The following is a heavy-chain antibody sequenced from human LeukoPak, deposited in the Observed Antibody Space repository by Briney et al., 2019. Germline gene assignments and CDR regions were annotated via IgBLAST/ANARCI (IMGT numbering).Heavy chain of an antibody. D-gene: IGHD6-13*01. CDR2: IYTSGST. V-gene: IGHV4-4*07. Sequence: SETLSLTCTVSGGSISSYYWSWIRQPAGKGLEWIGRIYTSGSTNYNPSLKSRVTMSVDTSKNQFSLKLSSVTAADAAVYYCARGVAAAVPYYYYMDVWGKGTTVTVSS. CDR1: GGSISSYY. J-gene: IGHJ6*03. CDR3: ARGVAAAVPYYYYMDV.